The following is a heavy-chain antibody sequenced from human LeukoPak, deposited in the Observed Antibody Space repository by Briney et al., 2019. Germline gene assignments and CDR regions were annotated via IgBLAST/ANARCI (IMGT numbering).Heavy chain of an antibody. CDR3: ATDSRLMFYDFWSGPYDAFDV. CDR2: FDPEDGET. CDR1: GYTLTELS. Sequence: ASVKVSCKVSGYTLTELSMHWVRQAPGKGLEWMGGFDPEDGETIYAQKFQGRVTMTEDTSTDTAYMELSSLRSEDTAVYYCATDSRLMFYDFWSGPYDAFDVWGQGTMVTVSA. D-gene: IGHD3-3*01. V-gene: IGHV1-24*01. J-gene: IGHJ3*01.